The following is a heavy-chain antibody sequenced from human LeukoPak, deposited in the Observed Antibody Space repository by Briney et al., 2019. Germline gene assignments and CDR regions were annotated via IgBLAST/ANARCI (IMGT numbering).Heavy chain of an antibody. CDR1: GGSTSSYY. V-gene: IGHV4-59*01. J-gene: IGHJ3*02. D-gene: IGHD5-24*01. Sequence: PSETLSLTCTVSGGSTSSYYWSWIRQPPGKGLEWIGYIYYSGSTNYNPSLKSRVTISVDTSKNQFSLKLSSVTAADTAVYYCARCGDGYNSNAFDIWGQGTMVTVSS. CDR2: IYYSGST. CDR3: ARCGDGYNSNAFDI.